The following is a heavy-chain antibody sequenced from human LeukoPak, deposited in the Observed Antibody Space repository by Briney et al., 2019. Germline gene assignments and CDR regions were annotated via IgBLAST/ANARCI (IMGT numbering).Heavy chain of an antibody. CDR3: ARDLGYCSSTSCRYPGY. CDR1: GFTFSSYA. Sequence: GGSLRLSCAASGFTFSSYAMHWVRQAPGKGLEWVAVISYDGSNKYYADSVKGRFTISRDNSKNTLYLQMNSLRAEDTAVYYCARDLGYCSSTSCRYPGYWGQGTLVTVSS. J-gene: IGHJ4*02. CDR2: ISYDGSNK. D-gene: IGHD2-2*01. V-gene: IGHV3-30*04.